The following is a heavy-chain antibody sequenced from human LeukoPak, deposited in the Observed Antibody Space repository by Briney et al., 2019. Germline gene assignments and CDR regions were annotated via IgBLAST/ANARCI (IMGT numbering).Heavy chain of an antibody. D-gene: IGHD6-6*01. V-gene: IGHV3-30*02. CDR1: GFTFSSYG. CDR3: AKDRIRSSSPLAY. J-gene: IGHJ4*02. CDR2: IRYDGSNK. Sequence: PGGSLRLSCAASGFTFSSYGMHWVRQAPGKGLEWVAFIRYDGSNKYYADSVKGRFTISRDNSKNTLYLQMNSLRAEDTAVYYCAKDRIRSSSPLAYWGQGTLVTVSS.